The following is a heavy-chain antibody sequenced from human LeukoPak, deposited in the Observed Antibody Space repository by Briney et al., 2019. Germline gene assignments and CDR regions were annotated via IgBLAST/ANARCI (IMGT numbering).Heavy chain of an antibody. J-gene: IGHJ3*02. CDR2: IRYDGSNK. CDR1: GFTFSSYG. CDR3: AKGKGYQLLYAFDI. Sequence: GGSLRLSCVASGFTFSSYGMHWVRQAPGKGLEWVAFIRYDGSNKYYADSVKGRFTISRDNSKNTLYLQMNSLRAEDTAVYYCAKGKGYQLLYAFDIWGQGTMVTVSS. D-gene: IGHD2-2*01. V-gene: IGHV3-30*02.